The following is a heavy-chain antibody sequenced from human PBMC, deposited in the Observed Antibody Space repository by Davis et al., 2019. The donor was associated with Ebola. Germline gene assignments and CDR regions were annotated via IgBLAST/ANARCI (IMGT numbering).Heavy chain of an antibody. D-gene: IGHD2-21*02. CDR1: GYIFSNYD. CDR2: MNPYSGHT. Sequence: AASVKVSCKASGYIFSNYDINWVRQASGQGLEWMGWMNPYSGHTGYVEKFKGRVSMTRDSSITTAYMELISLRLDDTAVYYCTRGYSPKCRGGDCVNDFWGQGTLVTVST. J-gene: IGHJ4*02. CDR3: TRGYSPKCRGGDCVNDF. V-gene: IGHV1-8*01.